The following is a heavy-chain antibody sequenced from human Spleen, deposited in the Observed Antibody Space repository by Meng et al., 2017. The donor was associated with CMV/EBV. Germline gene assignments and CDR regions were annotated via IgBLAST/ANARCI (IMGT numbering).Heavy chain of an antibody. J-gene: IGHJ4*02. V-gene: IGHV3-7*01. CDR1: GFTFSRYW. CDR3: ARDYQVRTLHLTGTPDY. D-gene: IGHD1-7*01. CDR2: IKQDGSEK. Sequence: GESLKISCAASGFTFSRYWMSWVRQAPGKGLEWVANIKQDGSEKYYVDSVKGRFTISRDNGKNSLYLQMNSLRAEDTAVYYCARDYQVRTLHLTGTPDYWGQGTLVTVSS.